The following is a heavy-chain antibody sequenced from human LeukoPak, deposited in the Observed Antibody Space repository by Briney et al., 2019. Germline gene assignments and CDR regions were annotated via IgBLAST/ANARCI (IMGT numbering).Heavy chain of an antibody. CDR1: GFTFNRSW. V-gene: IGHV3-7*01. J-gene: IGHJ4*02. Sequence: GGSLRLSCAASGFTFNRSWMNWVRQAPGKGLEWVANMDPSGSQKRYVDSVKGRFTISKDNPGTSLYLEMYSLRAEDTAIYYCAIWTSGNYWGQGAPVTVSS. CDR2: MDPSGSQK. CDR3: AIWTSGNY. D-gene: IGHD1-1*01.